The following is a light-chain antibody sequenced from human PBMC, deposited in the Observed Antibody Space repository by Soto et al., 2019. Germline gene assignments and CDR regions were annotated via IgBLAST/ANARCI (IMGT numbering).Light chain of an antibody. CDR2: KAS. CDR3: QEYNSHSHSI. V-gene: IGKV1-5*03. J-gene: IGKJ3*01. CDR1: QSINSW. Sequence: DIQMTQSPSTLSASVGDRVIITCRAGQSINSWLAWYQQKPGTAPKLLIYKASNLARGVPSRFSGSGSGTEFTLTISNLQPDDFATYYCQEYNSHSHSIFGPGTKVDIK.